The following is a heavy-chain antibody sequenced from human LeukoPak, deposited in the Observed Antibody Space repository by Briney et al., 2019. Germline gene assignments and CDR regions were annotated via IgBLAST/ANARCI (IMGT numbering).Heavy chain of an antibody. CDR3: ARDFYYDILTGYPSYGMDV. V-gene: IGHV1-69*13. CDR1: GGTFSSYA. CDR2: IIPIFGTA. D-gene: IGHD3-9*01. J-gene: IGHJ6*02. Sequence: GASMKVSCKASGGTFSSYAISWVRQAPGQGLEWMGGIIPIFGTANYAQKFQGRVTITADESTSTAYMELSSLRSEDTAVYYCARDFYYDILTGYPSYGMDVWGQGTTVTVSS.